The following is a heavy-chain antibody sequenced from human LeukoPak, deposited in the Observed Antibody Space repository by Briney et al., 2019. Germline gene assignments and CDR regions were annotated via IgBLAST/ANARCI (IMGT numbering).Heavy chain of an antibody. CDR2: ISGSGGIT. CDR3: AKDGHTSSPRGWFDP. J-gene: IGHJ5*02. D-gene: IGHD6-13*01. V-gene: IGHV3-23*01. Sequence: GGPLRLSCAVSGFTFSSYDMNWVRQAPGKGLEWVSDISGSGGITHYADSVQGRFTISRDNSKNTLFLQMNSLRAEDTAVYYCAKDGHTSSPRGWFDPWGQGTLVTVSS. CDR1: GFTFSSYD.